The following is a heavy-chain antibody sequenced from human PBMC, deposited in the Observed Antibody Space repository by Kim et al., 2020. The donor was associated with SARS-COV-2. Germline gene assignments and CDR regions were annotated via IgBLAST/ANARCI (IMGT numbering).Heavy chain of an antibody. CDR2: ITQDGNQK. Sequence: GGSLRLSCAASGFTFSSYWMTWVRQAPGKGLEWVANITQDGNQKYYVDSVKGRFTISRDNAKNSLYLQMNSLRAEDTAVYYCARDVDLYSSGKDACDIWGQGTMVTVSS. CDR3: ARDVDLYSSGKDACDI. V-gene: IGHV3-7*01. CDR1: GFTFSSYW. J-gene: IGHJ3*02. D-gene: IGHD6-19*01.